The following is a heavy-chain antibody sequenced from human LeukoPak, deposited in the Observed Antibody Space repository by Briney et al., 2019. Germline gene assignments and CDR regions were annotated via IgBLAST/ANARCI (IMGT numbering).Heavy chain of an antibody. Sequence: ASVKVSCKASGYIFTGYYMHWVRQAPGQGLEWMGWINPNSGDTNYAQKFQGRVTMTRDTSISTAYMELSRLRSDDTAVYYCARDMGGGYYGSGILYYFDYWGQGTLVTVSS. V-gene: IGHV1-2*02. J-gene: IGHJ4*02. D-gene: IGHD3-10*01. CDR2: INPNSGDT. CDR3: ARDMGGGYYGSGILYYFDY. CDR1: GYIFTGYY.